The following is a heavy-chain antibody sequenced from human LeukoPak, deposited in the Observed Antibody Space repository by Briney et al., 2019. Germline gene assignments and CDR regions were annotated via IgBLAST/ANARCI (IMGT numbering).Heavy chain of an antibody. CDR2: IYYSGNT. J-gene: IGHJ4*02. CDR3: AKDIGPLTYDYDTSAYSGAFEY. V-gene: IGHV4-39*07. CDR1: GGSISGSSDY. Sequence: SETLSLTCTVSGGSISGSSDYWGWIRQPPGTGLEWIGSIYYSGNTYYNPSLKRRVTVSVDTSKNQISLKLTSVTAADTALYYCAKDIGPLTYDYDTSAYSGAFEYWGQGTLVTVSS. D-gene: IGHD3-22*01.